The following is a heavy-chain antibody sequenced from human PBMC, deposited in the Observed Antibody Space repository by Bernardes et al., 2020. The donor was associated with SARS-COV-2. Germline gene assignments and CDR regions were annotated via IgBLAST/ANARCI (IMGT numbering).Heavy chain of an antibody. CDR2: IYYSGST. V-gene: IGHV4-39*01. J-gene: IGHJ6*02. D-gene: IGHD3-3*01. CDR1: GGSISSSSYY. CDR3: ARHGVPKLTIFGVVTEGLYGMDV. Sequence: LSLTCTVSGGSISSSSYYWGWIRQPPGKGLEWIGSIYYSGSTYYNPSLKSRVTISVDTSKNQFSLKLSSVTAADTAVYYCARHGVPKLTIFGVVTEGLYGMDVWGQGTTVTVSS.